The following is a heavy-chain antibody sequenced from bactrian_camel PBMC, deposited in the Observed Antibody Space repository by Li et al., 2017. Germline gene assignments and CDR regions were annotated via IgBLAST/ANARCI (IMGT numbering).Heavy chain of an antibody. D-gene: IGHD3*01. V-gene: IGHV3S6*01. J-gene: IGHJ4*01. CDR1: GFPFSTYS. CDR3: AVGSRWMSCMTTINRGGMY. CDR2: ISGDGTNA. Sequence: QLVESGGGLVQPGGSLRLSCAASGFPFSTYSLTWVRQAAGKGLEWVTRISGDGTNAWYADPVKGRFTMSRDNALNTVYLQMNSLKPEDNATYYCAVGSRWMSCMTTINRGGMYRGQGTQVTVS.